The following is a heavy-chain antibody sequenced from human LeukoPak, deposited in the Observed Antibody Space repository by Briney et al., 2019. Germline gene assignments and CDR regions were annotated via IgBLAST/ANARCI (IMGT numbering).Heavy chain of an antibody. V-gene: IGHV3-23*01. CDR2: ISGSGGTT. D-gene: IGHD6-13*01. J-gene: IGHJ4*02. CDR1: GFTFSSYA. Sequence: PGGSLRLSCAASGFTFSSYAMNWVRQAPGKGLEWVSTISGSGGTTYYADSVKGRFTISRDNSKNTPYLQMNSLRAEDTAVYYCAKDYGPDSSSTLGYWGQGTLVTVSS. CDR3: AKDYGPDSSSTLGY.